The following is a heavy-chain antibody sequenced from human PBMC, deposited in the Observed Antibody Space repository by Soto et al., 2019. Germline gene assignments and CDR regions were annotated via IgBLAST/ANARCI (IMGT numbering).Heavy chain of an antibody. CDR2: IYYSGST. J-gene: IGHJ5*02. V-gene: IGHV4-59*01. D-gene: IGHD3-10*01. Sequence: SETLSLTCTVSGGSISNYYWSWIRQPPGKGLEWIGYIYYSGSTNYNPSLKSRVTISVDTSKNQFSLKLSSVTAADTAVYYCARVVLGNFGWFDPWGQGTLVTVSS. CDR1: GGSISNYY. CDR3: ARVVLGNFGWFDP.